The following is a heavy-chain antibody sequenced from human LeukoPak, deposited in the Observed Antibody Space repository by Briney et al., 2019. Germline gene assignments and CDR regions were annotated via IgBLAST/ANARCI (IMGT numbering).Heavy chain of an antibody. J-gene: IGHJ4*02. CDR2: IDTSSSTI. CDR1: GFTFSSYK. CDR3: ARNFGV. Sequence: GESLRLTCAASGFTFSSYKMNWVRQAPGQGLEWVSHIDTSSSTIYHADSVKGRFTISRDNAKNSLYLHMNSLRDEGKAVYYCARNFGVWGQGTLVTVSS. V-gene: IGHV3-48*02. D-gene: IGHD2-8*01.